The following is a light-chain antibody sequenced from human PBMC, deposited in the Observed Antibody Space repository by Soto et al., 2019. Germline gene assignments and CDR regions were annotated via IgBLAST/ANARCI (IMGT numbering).Light chain of an antibody. V-gene: IGKV3-11*01. CDR1: QSMSSD. CDR2: DAS. Sequence: ERLLTQSPGTLSLSPGETATLSCRASQSMSSDYVAWYQQKPGQAPRLLIYDASNRATGIPARFSGSGSGTDFTLTISSLEPEDFAVYYCQQRSNWPPTFGQGTRLEI. J-gene: IGKJ5*01. CDR3: QQRSNWPPT.